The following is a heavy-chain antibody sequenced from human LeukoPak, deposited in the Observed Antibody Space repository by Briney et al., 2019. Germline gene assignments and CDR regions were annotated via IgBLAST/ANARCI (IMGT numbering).Heavy chain of an antibody. Sequence: ASVKVSCKSSGYTFTSHFMHWVRQAPGQGLEWMGIINPRGGSTSYTQKFQGRVTMTRDTSTSTVYMELSSLRSEDTAVYYCARVKSYYYDTSDKDAFDIWGQGTMVTVSS. CDR1: GYTFTSHF. V-gene: IGHV1-46*01. D-gene: IGHD3-22*01. J-gene: IGHJ3*02. CDR2: INPRGGST. CDR3: ARVKSYYYDTSDKDAFDI.